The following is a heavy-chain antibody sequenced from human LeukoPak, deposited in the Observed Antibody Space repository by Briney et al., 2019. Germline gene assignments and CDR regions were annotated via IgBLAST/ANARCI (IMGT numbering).Heavy chain of an antibody. V-gene: IGHV4-4*09. CDR3: ARVAYSSGYYYFDY. Sequence: SETLSLTCTVSGGSISNYYWTWIRQPPGKRLEWIGYIYNSGSTNYNPSLKSRVTMSLDTSQNQFSLKLSSVTAADTAVYYCARVAYSSGYYYFDYWGQGTLVTVSS. J-gene: IGHJ4*02. D-gene: IGHD3-22*01. CDR1: GGSISNYY. CDR2: IYNSGST.